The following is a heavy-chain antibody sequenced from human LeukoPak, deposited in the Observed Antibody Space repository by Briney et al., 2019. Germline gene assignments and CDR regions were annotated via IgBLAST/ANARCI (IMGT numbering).Heavy chain of an antibody. CDR1: GFTLSCHG. D-gene: IGHD6-13*01. J-gene: IGHJ6*03. Sequence: GRSLRLTCASSGFTLSCHGMHWVRQAPGKGLAGVAVIWYDGNNRYYGDSVKGRFTISRDNSKNTQYLQMNSLGTEDTAVYCCARYGGQQLVRCYFYRGVWDRETAVTVSS. CDR2: IWYDGNNR. V-gene: IGHV3-33*01. CDR3: ARYGGQQLVRCYFYRGV.